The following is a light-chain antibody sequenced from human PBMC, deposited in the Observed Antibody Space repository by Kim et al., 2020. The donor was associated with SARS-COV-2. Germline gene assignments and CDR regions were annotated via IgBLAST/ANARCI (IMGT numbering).Light chain of an antibody. CDR1: QSVTRNY. J-gene: IGKJ1*01. CDR2: GAS. V-gene: IGKV3-20*01. Sequence: SPGERAHLSCRASQSVTRNYLAWYQRKPGQAPRLLCHGASRRATGIPDRFSGSGSGTDFTLTISRLEPEDFAVYYCQQYGSSPRTFGQGTKVDIK. CDR3: QQYGSSPRT.